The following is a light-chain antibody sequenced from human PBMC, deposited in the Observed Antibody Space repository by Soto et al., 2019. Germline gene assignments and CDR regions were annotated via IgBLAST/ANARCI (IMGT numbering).Light chain of an antibody. Sequence: QSALTQPASVSGSPGQSITISCTGTSSDLGTYNYVSWYQQYPDKAPKLIIYDVRNRPSEVSDRFSGSKSGDTASLIISGLQAEDEADYYCYSYRGSNAWVFGGGTKLTVL. CDR3: YSYRGSNAWV. CDR1: SSDLGTYNY. V-gene: IGLV2-14*03. CDR2: DVR. J-gene: IGLJ3*02.